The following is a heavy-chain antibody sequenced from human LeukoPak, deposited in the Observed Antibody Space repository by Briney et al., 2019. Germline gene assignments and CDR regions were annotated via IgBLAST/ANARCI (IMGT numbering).Heavy chain of an antibody. D-gene: IGHD3-10*01. J-gene: IGHJ4*02. V-gene: IGHV3-23*01. CDR2: IGGDGLDT. CDR3: AKRRVVQRVTYCFDH. CDR1: GFTFRTYA. Sequence: PGGSLRLSCAGSGFTFRTYAMSWVRQAPGKGLEWVSVIGGDGLDTYYADSVKGRFTISRDNSRNTLYLQMNSLRAEDTAVYYCAKRRVVQRVTYCFDHWGQGTPVTVSS.